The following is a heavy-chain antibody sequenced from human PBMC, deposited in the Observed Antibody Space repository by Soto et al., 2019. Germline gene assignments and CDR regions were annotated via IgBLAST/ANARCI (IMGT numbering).Heavy chain of an antibody. Sequence: QVQLVQSGAEVRQPASSVKVSCKTSGGTFSNYAISWVRQAPGQGLEWMGGIVPIVDTSTYAQKFQGRVTITADESASTVYMELSSLGSDDTAVYYCVRVVAIPGYPDNWGQGTLVTVSS. CDR3: VRVVAIPGYPDN. CDR1: GGTFSNYA. D-gene: IGHD5-12*01. CDR2: IVPIVDTS. J-gene: IGHJ4*02. V-gene: IGHV1-69*12.